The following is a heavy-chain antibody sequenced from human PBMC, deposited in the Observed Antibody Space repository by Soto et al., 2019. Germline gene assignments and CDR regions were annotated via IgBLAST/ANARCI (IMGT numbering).Heavy chain of an antibody. D-gene: IGHD6-6*01. CDR2: ISSSSFSI. V-gene: IGHV3-21*02. CDR1: GFTFSSYS. Sequence: EVQLVESGGGLVKPGGSLRLSCAASGFTFSSYSMNWVRQAPGKGLEWVSSISSSSFSINYADSVKGRFSISRDNAQNSLHLHMNNLSAEDTAVYYGARNESSNIYGMDVWGQGTTVTFSS. J-gene: IGHJ6*02. CDR3: ARNESSNIYGMDV.